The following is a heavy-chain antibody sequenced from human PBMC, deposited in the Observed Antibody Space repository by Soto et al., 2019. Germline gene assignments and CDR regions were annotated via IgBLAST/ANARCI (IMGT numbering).Heavy chain of an antibody. CDR2: INPSGGST. V-gene: IGHV1-46*01. CDR1: GYTFTSYY. J-gene: IGHJ6*02. CDR3: ARSRQSYSSSERTYYYYGMDV. Sequence: ASVKVSCKASGYTFTSYYMHWVRQAPGQGLEWMGIINPSGGSTSYAQKFQGRVTMTRDTSTSTVYMELSSLRSEDTAVYYCARSRQSYSSSERTYYYYGMDVWGQGTTVTVSS. D-gene: IGHD6-6*01.